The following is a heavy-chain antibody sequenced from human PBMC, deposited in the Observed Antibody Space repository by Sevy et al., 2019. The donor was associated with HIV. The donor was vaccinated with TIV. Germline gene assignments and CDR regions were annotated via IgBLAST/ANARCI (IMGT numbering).Heavy chain of an antibody. Sequence: GGSLRLSCAASGFALNTYAMHWVRQTPAKGLEWMAVISYDGENTYYADSVKGRFTISKDNSKNTLYLQMDSLTTEDTAIYYCARAGVPSQYRVHPRLYFDYWGQGTLVTVSS. D-gene: IGHD1-1*01. CDR2: ISYDGENT. CDR3: ARAGVPSQYRVHPRLYFDY. V-gene: IGHV3-30*04. CDR1: GFALNTYA. J-gene: IGHJ4*02.